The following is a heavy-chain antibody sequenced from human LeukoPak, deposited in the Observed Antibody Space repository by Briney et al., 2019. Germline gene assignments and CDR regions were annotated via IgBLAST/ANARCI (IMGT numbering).Heavy chain of an antibody. CDR2: ITDNGINT. D-gene: IGHD2-21*01. Sequence: GGSLRLSCAASGFTFNNYAMAWVRQAPEKGLEWVSSITDNGINTYYADSVKGRFTISRDNSKNTLYLQMNSLRAEDTAVYYCAKGLRGDYDHWGQGTLVTVSS. CDR3: AKGLRGDYDH. V-gene: IGHV3-23*01. J-gene: IGHJ5*02. CDR1: GFTFNNYA.